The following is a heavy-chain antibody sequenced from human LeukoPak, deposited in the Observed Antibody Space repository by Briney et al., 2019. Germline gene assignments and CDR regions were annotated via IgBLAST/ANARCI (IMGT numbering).Heavy chain of an antibody. V-gene: IGHV3-30*02. CDR2: IRSDGSNK. CDR1: GFTFSRYW. CDR3: AKDRLTTVVMGYLDY. D-gene: IGHD4-23*01. Sequence: PGGSLRLSCAASGFTFSRYWMHWVRQAPGKGLEWVAFIRSDGSNKYYADSVKGRLTISRNNSKNTVYLQMNNLRTEDTAEYYCAKDRLTTVVMGYLDYWGQGTLVTVSS. J-gene: IGHJ4*02.